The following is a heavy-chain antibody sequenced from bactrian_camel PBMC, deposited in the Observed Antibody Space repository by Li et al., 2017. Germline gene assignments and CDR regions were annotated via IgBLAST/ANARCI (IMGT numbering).Heavy chain of an antibody. CDR1: GFTFSGSD. CDR2: IGSDGYA. D-gene: IGHD4*01. CDR3: ATRGYLYSNYDDYYNY. J-gene: IGHJ4*01. V-gene: IGHV3S10*01. Sequence: VQLVESGGGLVQPGGSLTLSCAASGFTFSGSDMKWLRQAPGQGLEWVSGIGSDGYAYYAPSVAGRFTISRDDAKNTVYLQLNSLQTEDTALYYCATRGYLYSNYDDYYNYWDQGTQVTVS.